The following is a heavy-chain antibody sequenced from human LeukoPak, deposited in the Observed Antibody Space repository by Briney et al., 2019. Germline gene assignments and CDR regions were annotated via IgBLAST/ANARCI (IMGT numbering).Heavy chain of an antibody. CDR3: ARHDYYDLRFDY. D-gene: IGHD3-3*01. Sequence: SEPLSLTCTVSGGSISSSSYYWGWIRPPPGKGLEWIGRIYYSGSTYYNPSLKSRVTISVDTSKNQFSLKLSSVTAADTAVYYCARHDYYDLRFDYWGQGTLVTVSS. J-gene: IGHJ4*02. CDR1: GGSISSSSYY. V-gene: IGHV4-39*01. CDR2: IYYSGST.